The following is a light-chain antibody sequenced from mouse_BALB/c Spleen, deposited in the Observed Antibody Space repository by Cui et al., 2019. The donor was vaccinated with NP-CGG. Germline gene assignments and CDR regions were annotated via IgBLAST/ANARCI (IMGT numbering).Light chain of an antibody. CDR1: TGAVTTSNY. CDR3: ALWYSNHWV. CDR2: GPN. V-gene: IGLV1*01. Sequence: QAVVTQEAALTKSPGETVTLTCRSSTGAVTTSNYANWVQEKPDHLFTGLIGGPNNRAPGVPARFSGSLIGDKAALTITGAQTEDEAIYFCALWYSNHWVFGGGTKLSVL. J-gene: IGLJ1*01.